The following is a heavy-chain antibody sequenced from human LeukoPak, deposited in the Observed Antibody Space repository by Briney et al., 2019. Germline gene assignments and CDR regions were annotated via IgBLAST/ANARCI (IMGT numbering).Heavy chain of an antibody. Sequence: ASVKVSCKASGYTFTSYYMHWVRQTPGQGLEWMGIINPSGGSTNYAQKFQGRVTMTRDTSTNTVYMELSSLRSEDTAVYYCARGPSITMVRGGQWYYYMDVWGKGTTVTISS. CDR1: GYTFTSYY. V-gene: IGHV1-46*01. CDR3: ARGPSITMVRGGQWYYYMDV. J-gene: IGHJ6*03. D-gene: IGHD3-10*01. CDR2: INPSGGST.